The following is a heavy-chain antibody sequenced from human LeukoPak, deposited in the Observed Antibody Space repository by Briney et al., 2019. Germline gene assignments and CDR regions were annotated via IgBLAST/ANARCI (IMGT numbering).Heavy chain of an antibody. V-gene: IGHV3-53*01. D-gene: IGHD6-19*01. Sequence: GGSLRLSCAASGFTVSSNYMSWVRQAPGKGLECVSVIANDGRTYYANSVKGRFTISRDISKNMEYLQMNSLRADDTAVYYCARDDTSGGYYEFGYWGQGTLVTVSS. J-gene: IGHJ4*02. CDR2: IANDGRT. CDR3: ARDDTSGGYYEFGY. CDR1: GFTVSSNY.